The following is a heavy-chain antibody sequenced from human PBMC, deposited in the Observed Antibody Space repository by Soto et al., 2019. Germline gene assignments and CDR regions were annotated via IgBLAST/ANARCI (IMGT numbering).Heavy chain of an antibody. CDR3: AKKRQQLVVGMDV. D-gene: IGHD6-13*01. V-gene: IGHV3-30*18. CDR1: GFTFSSYG. J-gene: IGHJ6*02. CDR2: ISYDGSNK. Sequence: QVQLVESGGGVVQPGRSLRLSCAASGFTFSSYGMHWVRQAPGKELEWVAVISYDGSNKYYADSVKGRFTISRDNSKNTLYLQMNSLRAEDTAVYYCAKKRQQLVVGMDVWGQGTTVTVSS.